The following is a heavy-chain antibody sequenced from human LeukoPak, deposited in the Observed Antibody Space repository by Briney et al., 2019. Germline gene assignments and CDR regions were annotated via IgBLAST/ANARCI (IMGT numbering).Heavy chain of an antibody. CDR3: ARDTAVAGTRYYYYYMDV. D-gene: IGHD6-19*01. CDR2: INSDGSST. Sequence: GGSLRLSCAASGFTFSSYWMHWVRQAPGKGLVWVSRINSDGSSTSYADSVKGRCTTSRDNAKNTLYLQMNSLRAEDAAVYYCARDTAVAGTRYYYYYMDVWGKGTTVTVSS. V-gene: IGHV3-74*01. CDR1: GFTFSSYW. J-gene: IGHJ6*03.